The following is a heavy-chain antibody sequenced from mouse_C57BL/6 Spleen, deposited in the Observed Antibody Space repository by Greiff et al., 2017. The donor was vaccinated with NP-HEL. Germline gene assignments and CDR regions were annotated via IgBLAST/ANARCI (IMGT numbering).Heavy chain of an antibody. V-gene: IGHV1-59*01. CDR2: IDPSDSYT. CDR3: ARVYDYAFAY. CDR1: GYTFTSYW. J-gene: IGHJ3*01. Sequence: QVQLQQPGAELVRPGTSVKLSCKASGYTFTSYWMHWVKQRPGQGLEWIGVIDPSDSYTNYNQKFKGKATLTVDTSSSTAYMQLSSLTSEDSAVYYCARVYDYAFAYWGQGTLVTVSA. D-gene: IGHD2-4*01.